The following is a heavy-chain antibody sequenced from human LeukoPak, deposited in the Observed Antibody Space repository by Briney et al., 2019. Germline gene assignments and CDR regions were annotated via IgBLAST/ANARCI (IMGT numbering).Heavy chain of an antibody. Sequence: PGGSLRLSCAASGFTVSSNYMSWVRQAPGKGLEWVSVIYSGGSTYYADSVKGRFTISRDNSKNTLYLQMNSLRAEDTAVYYCAREGSSDSSGYSFDYWGQGTLVTVSS. CDR2: IYSGGST. J-gene: IGHJ4*02. CDR3: AREGSSDSSGYSFDY. V-gene: IGHV3-53*01. D-gene: IGHD3-22*01. CDR1: GFTVSSNY.